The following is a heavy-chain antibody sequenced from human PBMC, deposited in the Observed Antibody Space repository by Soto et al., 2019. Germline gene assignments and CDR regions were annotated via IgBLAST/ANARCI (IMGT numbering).Heavy chain of an antibody. D-gene: IGHD6-19*01. V-gene: IGHV3-23*01. CDR3: AKLEWLEFGGDY. CDR1: GFAFSDYP. Sequence: EVHLLESGGGVVQPGKSLKISCATSGFAFSDYPMTWVRQPPGQALEWVSGISASGEKPYYADSVKGRFTISRDNSKNSLSLQMNRVRVEDTGIYYCAKLEWLEFGGDYWGQGPLVTVSS. J-gene: IGHJ4*02. CDR2: ISASGEKP.